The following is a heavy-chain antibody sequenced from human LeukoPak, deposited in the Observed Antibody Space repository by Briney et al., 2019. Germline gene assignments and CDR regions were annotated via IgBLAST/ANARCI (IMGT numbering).Heavy chain of an antibody. J-gene: IGHJ4*02. CDR1: GFTFSTYW. CDR2: INQDASEI. Sequence: GGSLRLSCAASGFTFSTYWMNWYRQAPGKGLEWVGNINQDASEINYVASVRGRFTISRDNAKNSLHLQMNSLRAEDTAVYYCATDRDNSDWQKRFDSWGLGTLVTVSS. D-gene: IGHD2-21*02. V-gene: IGHV3-7*01. CDR3: ATDRDNSDWQKRFDS.